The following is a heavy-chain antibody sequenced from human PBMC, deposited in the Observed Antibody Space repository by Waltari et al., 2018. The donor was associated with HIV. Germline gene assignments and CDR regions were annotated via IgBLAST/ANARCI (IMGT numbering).Heavy chain of an antibody. CDR1: GFTFSNAW. V-gene: IGHV3-15*01. D-gene: IGHD4-17*01. Sequence: EVQLVESGGGLVKPGGSLRISCAASGFTFSNAWMTWVRQAPGKGLEWVGRIKSKSDGGTTDYVAPVKGRFIISRDDSKNTLYLKMNSLKIEDTAVYYCTTEGLRNDWGQGTLVTVSS. CDR3: TTEGLRND. CDR2: IKSKSDGGTT. J-gene: IGHJ4*02.